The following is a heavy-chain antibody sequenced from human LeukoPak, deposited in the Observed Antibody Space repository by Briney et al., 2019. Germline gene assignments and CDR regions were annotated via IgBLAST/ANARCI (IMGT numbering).Heavy chain of an antibody. V-gene: IGHV4-34*01. Sequence: SETLSLTCAVYGGSFSGYYWSWIRQPPVKGLELIGEINQSGSTNYNPSLKSRVTISVDTAKNQFSLTLSYVTAADTAVYYCARDPPMYYYDSSGYYPPFDYWGQGTLVTVSS. CDR1: GGSFSGYY. J-gene: IGHJ4*02. CDR3: ARDPPMYYYDSSGYYPPFDY. D-gene: IGHD3-22*01. CDR2: INQSGST.